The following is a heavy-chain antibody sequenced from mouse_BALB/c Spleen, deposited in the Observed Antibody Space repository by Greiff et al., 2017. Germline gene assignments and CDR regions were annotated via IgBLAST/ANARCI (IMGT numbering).Heavy chain of an antibody. D-gene: IGHD2-3*01. J-gene: IGHJ2*01. CDR3: ARGGFYDGYYEDY. CDR2: INPSTGYT. Sequence: VQLQQSGAELAKPGASVKMSCKASGYTFTSYWMHWVKQRPGQGLEWIGYINPSTGYTEYNQKFKDKATLTADKSSSTAYMQLSSLTSEDSAVYYCARGGFYDGYYEDYWGQGTTLTVSS. CDR1: GYTFTSYW. V-gene: IGHV1-7*01.